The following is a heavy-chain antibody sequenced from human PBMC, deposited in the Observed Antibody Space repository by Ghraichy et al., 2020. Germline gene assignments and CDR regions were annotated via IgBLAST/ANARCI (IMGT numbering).Heavy chain of an antibody. CDR1: GGFISSTIYY. V-gene: IGHV4-39*01. J-gene: IGHJ4*02. CDR3: ARHRSSWYPDY. D-gene: IGHD6-13*01. Sequence: SETLSLTCSVSGGFISSTIYYWGWIRQPPGKGLEWIGNIYYSGSTYYNPSLKSRVTISVDTSKNQFSLKLTSVTAADTAVYYCARHRSSWYPDYWGQGTLVTVSS. CDR2: IYYSGST.